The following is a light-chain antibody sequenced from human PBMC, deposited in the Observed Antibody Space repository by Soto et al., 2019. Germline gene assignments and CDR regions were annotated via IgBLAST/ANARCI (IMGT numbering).Light chain of an antibody. V-gene: IGKV3-20*01. CDR1: QSVTTSY. J-gene: IGKJ5*01. Sequence: EIVLTQSPGTLSLSPGERATLSCRASQSVTTSYLAWYQQKPGQAPRLLIYGASNLETGVPSRFSGSGSGTDFTFTISSLQPEDIATYFCQQYDNVFTFGQGTRLEIK. CDR3: QQYDNVFT. CDR2: GAS.